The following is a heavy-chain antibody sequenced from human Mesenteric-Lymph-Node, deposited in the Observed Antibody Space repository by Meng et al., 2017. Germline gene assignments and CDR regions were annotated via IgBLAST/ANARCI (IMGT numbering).Heavy chain of an antibody. J-gene: IGHJ4*02. Sequence: ETLSLTCAVYGGSFSGYYWSWIRQAPGKGLEWVANIRQDGSDLYYVNSVKGRFTISRDNSKNSLYLQMNSLRAEDTAVYYCASHTPGGDFRPHFEDWGQGTLVTVSS. CDR3: ASHTPGGDFRPHFED. CDR1: GGSFSGYY. V-gene: IGHV3-7*01. D-gene: IGHD3-16*01. CDR2: IRQDGSDL.